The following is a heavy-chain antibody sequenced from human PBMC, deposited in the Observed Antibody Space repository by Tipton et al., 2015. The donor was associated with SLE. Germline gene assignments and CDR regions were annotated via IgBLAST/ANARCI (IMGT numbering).Heavy chain of an antibody. CDR1: GVSISTYY. J-gene: IGHJ6*02. CDR3: ARGMLTWRGALIGVDV. V-gene: IGHV4-59*08. CDR2: ISDGGGT. D-gene: IGHD2-8*01. Sequence: TLSLTCTVSGVSISTYYWIWIRQPPGKGLEWIGYISDGGGTNHNPSLKSRVTISVDPAKNQFSLKLTSVTAADTAVYYCARGMLTWRGALIGVDVWGQGTSVNVSS.